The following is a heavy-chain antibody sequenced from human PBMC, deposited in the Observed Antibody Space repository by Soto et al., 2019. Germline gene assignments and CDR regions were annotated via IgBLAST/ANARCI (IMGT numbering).Heavy chain of an antibody. D-gene: IGHD3-22*01. Sequence: SETLSLTCTVSGGSISSYYWSWIRQPPGKGLEWIGYIYYSGSTNYNPSLKSRVTISVDTSKNQFSLKLSSVTAADTAVYYCARSHYYDSSGYYYVHNWFDPWGQGTLVTVSS. CDR1: GGSISSYY. J-gene: IGHJ5*02. V-gene: IGHV4-59*01. CDR3: ARSHYYDSSGYYYVHNWFDP. CDR2: IYYSGST.